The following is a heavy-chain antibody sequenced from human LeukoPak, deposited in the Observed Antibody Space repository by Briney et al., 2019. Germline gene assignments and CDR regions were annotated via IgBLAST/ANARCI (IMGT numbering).Heavy chain of an antibody. V-gene: IGHV1-69*04. D-gene: IGHD1-26*01. CDR3: ARDGVGATNFFDY. J-gene: IGHJ4*02. CDR1: GGTFSSYA. Sequence: SVKVSCKASGGTFSSYAISWVRQAPGQGLEWMGRIIPILGIANYAQKFQGRVTITADKSTSTAYMELSSLRSEDTAVYYCARDGVGATNFFDYWGQGTLVTVSS. CDR2: IIPILGIA.